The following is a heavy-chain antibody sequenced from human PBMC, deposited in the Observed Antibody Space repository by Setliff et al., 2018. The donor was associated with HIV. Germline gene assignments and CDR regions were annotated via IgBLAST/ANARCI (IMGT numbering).Heavy chain of an antibody. CDR3: ATLDPSGGNFLAY. CDR1: GDTDFY. CDR2: IHASGKT. J-gene: IGHJ4*02. D-gene: IGHD2-21*02. V-gene: IGHV4-4*09. Sequence: SETLSLTCTVSGDTDFYWNWIRQPPGKGLEWIGYIHASGKTNYNPSLKSRVTISLDTSKMQFSLHLTSVTAADTAVYYCATLDPSGGNFLAYGGQGTLVT.